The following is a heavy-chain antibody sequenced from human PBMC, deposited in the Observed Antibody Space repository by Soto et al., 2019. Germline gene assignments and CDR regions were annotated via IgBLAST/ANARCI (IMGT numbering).Heavy chain of an antibody. Sequence: PGGSMRLSCAASGFTLSSYGMHWVRQAPGKGLEWVAVIWYDGSNKYYADSVKGRFTISRDNSKNTLYLQMNSLRAEDTAVYYCARDEYGYSYGSVSPTDYWGQGTLVTVSS. CDR1: GFTLSSYG. D-gene: IGHD5-18*01. CDR3: ARDEYGYSYGSVSPTDY. V-gene: IGHV3-33*01. J-gene: IGHJ4*02. CDR2: IWYDGSNK.